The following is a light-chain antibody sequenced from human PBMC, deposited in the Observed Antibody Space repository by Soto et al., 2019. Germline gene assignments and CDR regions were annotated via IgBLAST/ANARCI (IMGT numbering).Light chain of an antibody. J-gene: IGKJ2*01. CDR3: QQYNNWPPYT. CDR2: GAS. CDR1: QSVGSG. Sequence: EIVMTQSPATLSVSPGERATLSCRASQSVGSGLSWYQQKPGQAPRLLIYGASTRATGIPARFSGSGSGTEFTLTISSLQSEDYAVYYSQQYNNWPPYTFGQGTKVEIK. V-gene: IGKV3-15*01.